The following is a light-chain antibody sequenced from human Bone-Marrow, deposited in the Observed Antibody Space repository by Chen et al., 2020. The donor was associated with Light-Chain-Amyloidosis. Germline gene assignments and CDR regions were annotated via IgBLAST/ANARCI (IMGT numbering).Light chain of an antibody. CDR2: EVT. V-gene: IGLV2-14*01. Sequence: SALTQPASVFCSPVPSITIPSPGTSSDVGGDDHVSWYQQHPDKAPKLMIYEVTNRPSWVPDRFSGSKSDNTASLTISGLQTEDEADYFCSLYTITNTLVFGSGTRVTVL. J-gene: IGLJ1*01. CDR3: SLYTITNTLV. CDR1: SSDVGGDDH.